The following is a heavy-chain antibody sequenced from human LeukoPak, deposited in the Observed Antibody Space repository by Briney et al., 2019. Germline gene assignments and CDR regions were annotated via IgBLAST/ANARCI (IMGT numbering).Heavy chain of an antibody. Sequence: ASVKVSCKASGYTFTGYYMHWVRQAPGQGLEWMGWINPNSGGTNYAQKFQGRVTMTRDTSISTAYMELSRLRSDDTAVYYCARGHTHTYYYDSSGYSDLDYWGQATLVTVSS. CDR3: ARGHTHTYYYDSSGYSDLDY. CDR1: GYTFTGYY. D-gene: IGHD3-22*01. V-gene: IGHV1-2*02. J-gene: IGHJ4*02. CDR2: INPNSGGT.